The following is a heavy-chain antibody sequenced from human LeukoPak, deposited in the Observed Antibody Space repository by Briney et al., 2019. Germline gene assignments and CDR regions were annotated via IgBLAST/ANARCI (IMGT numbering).Heavy chain of an antibody. V-gene: IGHV3-23*01. CDR2: ISGSVGST. CDR3: AKEMDDYVWGRAKNAFDI. Sequence: GGSLRLSCEASGFTFSSYAMSWVRQAPGKGLEWVAAISGSVGSTYYADSVKGRFTISRDKSKNTLYLQTNSLRAEGTAVYYCAKEMDDYVWGRAKNAFDIWGQGTMVTVSS. CDR1: GFTFSSYA. D-gene: IGHD3-16*01. J-gene: IGHJ3*02.